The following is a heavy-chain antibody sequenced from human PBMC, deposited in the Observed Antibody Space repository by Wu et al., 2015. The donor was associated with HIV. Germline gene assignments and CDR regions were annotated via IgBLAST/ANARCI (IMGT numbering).Heavy chain of an antibody. CDR3: ARVYGDYVNYYYGMDV. V-gene: IGHV1-8*01. J-gene: IGHJ6*02. D-gene: IGHD4-17*01. CDR2: MNPNSGNT. CDR1: GYTFTSYD. Sequence: QVQLVQSGGEVKKPGASVKVSCKASGYTFTSYDINWVRQATGQGLEWMGWMNPNSGNTGYAQKFQGRVTMTRNTSISTAYMELSSLRSEDTAVYYCARVYGDYVNYYYGMDVWGQGTTVTVSS.